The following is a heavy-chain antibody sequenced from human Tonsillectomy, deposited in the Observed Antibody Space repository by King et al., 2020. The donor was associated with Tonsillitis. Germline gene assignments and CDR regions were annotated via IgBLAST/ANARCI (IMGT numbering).Heavy chain of an antibody. CDR3: ASSIEDFDY. Sequence: VQLVESGAEVKKPGESLRISCEGSGYSFSTYCISWARQMPGKGLEWMGRIDPSDSNTNYSPSFQGHVTISVDKSISTAYLQWSSLKASDTAMYYCASSIEDFDYWGQGTLVTVSS. D-gene: IGHD1-26*01. J-gene: IGHJ4*02. CDR1: GYSFSTYC. V-gene: IGHV5-10-1*03. CDR2: IDPSDSNT.